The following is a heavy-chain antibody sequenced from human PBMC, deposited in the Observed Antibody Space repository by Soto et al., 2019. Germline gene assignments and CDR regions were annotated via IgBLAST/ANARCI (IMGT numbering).Heavy chain of an antibody. CDR3: AGPLYSSSGDPDYYYYYYRDV. CDR1: GYTFTSYD. V-gene: IGHV1-8*01. Sequence: ASVKVSCKASGYTFTSYDINWVRQATGQGLERMGWMNPNSGNTGYAQKFQGRVTMTRNTSISTAYMELSSLRSEDTAVYYYAGPLYSSSGDPDYYYYYYRDVWGKGTTVTVSS. J-gene: IGHJ6*03. CDR2: MNPNSGNT. D-gene: IGHD6-13*01.